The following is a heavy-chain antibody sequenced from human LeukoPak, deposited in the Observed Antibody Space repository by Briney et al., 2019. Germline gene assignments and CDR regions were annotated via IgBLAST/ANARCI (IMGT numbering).Heavy chain of an antibody. CDR3: ARVGYYDSSGYSYFDY. V-gene: IGHV3-53*01. CDR2: IYSGGST. J-gene: IGHJ4*02. Sequence: GGSLSRSCAASGFTVSSNYMSWLRQAPGQGLEWVSVIYSGGSTYYADSVKGRFTISRDNSKNTLYLQMNSLRAEDTAVYYCARVGYYDSSGYSYFDYWGQGTLVTVSS. D-gene: IGHD3-22*01. CDR1: GFTVSSNY.